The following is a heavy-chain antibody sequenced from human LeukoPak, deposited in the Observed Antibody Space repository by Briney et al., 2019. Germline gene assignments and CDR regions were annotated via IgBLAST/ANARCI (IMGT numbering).Heavy chain of an antibody. CDR3: ARLNDSSGLDAFDI. J-gene: IGHJ3*02. D-gene: IGHD3-22*01. V-gene: IGHV4-31*03. Sequence: PSETLSLTCTVSGGSISSGGYYWSWIRQHPGKGLEWIGYIYYSGSTYYNPSLKSRVTISVDTSKNQFSLKLSSVTAADTAVYYCARLNDSSGLDAFDIWGQGTMVTVSS. CDR1: GGSISSGGYY. CDR2: IYYSGST.